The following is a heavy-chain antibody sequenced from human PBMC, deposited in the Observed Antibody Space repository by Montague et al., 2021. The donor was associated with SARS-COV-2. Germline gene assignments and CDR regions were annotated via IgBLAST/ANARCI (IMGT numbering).Heavy chain of an antibody. CDR2: IHTSGST. D-gene: IGHD6-13*01. CDR1: GGSISSGSYY. J-gene: IGHJ5*02. CDR3: ATKQRLVSSWFDP. V-gene: IGHV4-61*02. Sequence: TLSLTCSVSGGSISSGSYYWTWIRQPAGKGLEWIGRIHTSGSTNYNPSLKSRVTISADTSKNQFSLKLSSVTAADTAVYYCATKQRLVSSWFDPWGQGTLVTVSS.